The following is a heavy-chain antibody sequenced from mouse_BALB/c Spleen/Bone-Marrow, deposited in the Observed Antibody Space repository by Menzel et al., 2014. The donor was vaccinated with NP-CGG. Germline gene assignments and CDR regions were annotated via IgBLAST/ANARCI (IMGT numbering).Heavy chain of an antibody. CDR2: IYPGNSDT. V-gene: IGHV1-5*01. J-gene: IGHJ1*01. CDR3: TLAYFGQGDWFFDV. D-gene: IGHD6-5*01. CDR1: DYTFTSYR. Sequence: EVKLMESGTVLARPGASVKMSCKASDYTFTSYRMHWLKQRPGQGLEWIGAIYPGNSDTSYNQKFKGKAELTAVTSTSTAYMDLSSLTSEDSAVYYCTLAYFGQGDWFFDVWGAGTTVTVSS.